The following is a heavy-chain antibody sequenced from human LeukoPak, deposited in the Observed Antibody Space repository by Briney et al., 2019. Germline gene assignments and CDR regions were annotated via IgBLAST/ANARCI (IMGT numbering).Heavy chain of an antibody. V-gene: IGHV4-38-2*01. J-gene: IGHJ6*03. Sequence: PSETLSLTCFVSGYPINIDYSWGWIRQSPGKGLEWIGVISPKGITYYNPSLRGRVSISPDTSKNQFSLRLSSMTATDTAMYYCARNGNDSSGYYRYYYYYMDVWGKGTTVTISS. CDR2: ISPKGIT. D-gene: IGHD3-22*01. CDR1: GYPINIDYS. CDR3: ARNGNDSSGYYRYYYYYMDV.